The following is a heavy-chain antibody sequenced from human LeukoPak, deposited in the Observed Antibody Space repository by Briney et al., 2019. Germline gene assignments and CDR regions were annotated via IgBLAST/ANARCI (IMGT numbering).Heavy chain of an antibody. CDR1: GFTVSSNY. D-gene: IGHD5-12*01. CDR2: IYSGGST. J-gene: IGHJ4*02. V-gene: IGHV3-53*01. Sequence: GGSLRLSCAASGFTVSSNYMSWVRQAPGKGLEWVSVIYSGGSTYYADSVKGRFTISRSNSRNTLYLQMNSLRAEDTAVYYCAKESGSGYDQLDYWGQGTLVTVS. CDR3: AKESGSGYDQLDY.